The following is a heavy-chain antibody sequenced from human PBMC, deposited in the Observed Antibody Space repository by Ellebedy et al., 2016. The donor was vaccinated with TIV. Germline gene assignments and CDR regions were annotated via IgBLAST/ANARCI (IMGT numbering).Heavy chain of an antibody. CDR2: VSGSGSFI. D-gene: IGHD5-12*01. CDR1: GFPFSTYS. J-gene: IGHJ2*01. V-gene: IGHV3-21*01. CDR3: ERGVDINWHFDL. Sequence: GESLKISCAASGFPFSTYSMSWVRQAPGKGLEWVSSVSGSGSFIYYADSVKGRFTISRDNAKNSLFLQMNSLRAEDTAVYYCERGVDINWHFDLWGRGTLVTVSS.